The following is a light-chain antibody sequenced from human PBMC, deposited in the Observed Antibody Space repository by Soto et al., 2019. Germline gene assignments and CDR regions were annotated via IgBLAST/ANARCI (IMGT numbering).Light chain of an antibody. CDR3: QQSYSTLLIT. Sequence: DIQMTQSPSFLSASVGDRVTISCRASQAINTYLNWYQQKPGKAPKLLIYGTSDLQNGVPSRFSGGGSGTDFTLTISSLQLEDFATYYCQQSYSTLLITFGQGTRLEV. V-gene: IGKV1-39*01. J-gene: IGKJ5*01. CDR1: QAINTY. CDR2: GTS.